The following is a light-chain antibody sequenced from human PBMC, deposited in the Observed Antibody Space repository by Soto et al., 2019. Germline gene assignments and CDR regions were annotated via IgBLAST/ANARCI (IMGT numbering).Light chain of an antibody. Sequence: IPLTQSPSSLSASVRDRVTITCRASQGISSYLAWYQQKPGKAPKLLIYASSTLQSGVPARFSGSGPGTDFSLPISSLQPEDFATYYFQQLNSYPYTFGQGTKLEIK. CDR2: ASS. V-gene: IGKV1-9*01. CDR1: QGISSY. J-gene: IGKJ2*01. CDR3: QQLNSYPYT.